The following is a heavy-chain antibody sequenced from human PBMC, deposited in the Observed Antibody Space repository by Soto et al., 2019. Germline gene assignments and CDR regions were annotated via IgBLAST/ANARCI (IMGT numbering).Heavy chain of an antibody. CDR2: INSDGSST. Sequence: EVQLVESGGGLVQPGGSLRLSCAASGFTFSSYWMHWVRQAPGKGLVWVSRINSDGSSTSYADSVKGRFTISRDNAKNRLYLQMNSLIAEDTAVYYCARDTNNDDGSMDVWGQGTTVTVSS. D-gene: IGHD1-1*01. CDR1: GFTFSSYW. CDR3: ARDTNNDDGSMDV. J-gene: IGHJ6*02. V-gene: IGHV3-74*01.